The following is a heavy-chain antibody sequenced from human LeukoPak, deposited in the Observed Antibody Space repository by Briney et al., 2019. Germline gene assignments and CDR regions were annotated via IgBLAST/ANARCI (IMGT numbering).Heavy chain of an antibody. CDR1: GFTFSNCA. CDR3: ARRKVVTGIDY. CDR2: ISGGGGST. J-gene: IGHJ4*02. V-gene: IGHV3-23*01. D-gene: IGHD2-21*02. Sequence: GGSLRLSCAASGFTFSNCAMSWVRQAPGKGLEWVSAISGGGGSTYYADSVKGRFTISRDNSKNTLYLQMNSLRAEDTAVYYCARRKVVTGIDYWGQGTLVTVSS.